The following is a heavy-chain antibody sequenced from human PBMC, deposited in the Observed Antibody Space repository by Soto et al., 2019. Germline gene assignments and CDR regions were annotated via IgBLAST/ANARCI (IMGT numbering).Heavy chain of an antibody. CDR1: GGSISRGDYY. J-gene: IGHJ6*02. CDR3: ATDWGSHRSLYYYGMDV. V-gene: IGHV4-30-4*01. Sequence: SETLSLTCTVSGGSISRGDYYWSWIRQPPGKGLDWIVYIYYSASTYYNPPLKSRVTMSVVTTKNNFSLKLMSAMAAVTAVNYCATDWGSHRSLYYYGMDVWGQGTTVTVSS. D-gene: IGHD3-16*02. CDR2: IYYSAST.